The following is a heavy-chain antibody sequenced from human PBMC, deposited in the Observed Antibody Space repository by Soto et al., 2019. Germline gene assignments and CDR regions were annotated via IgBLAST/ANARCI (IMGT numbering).Heavy chain of an antibody. D-gene: IGHD2-8*02. CDR2: INHSGST. J-gene: IGHJ4*02. CDR1: GWCFSGYY. Sequence: SETLSLTCAVYGWCFSGYYWTWIRQPPGTGLEWIGEINHSGSTNYNPSLKSRVTISVDTSKNQFSLKLTSVTAADTAVYYCARDKITGLFDYWGQGPLVT. CDR3: ARDKITGLFDY. V-gene: IGHV4-34*01.